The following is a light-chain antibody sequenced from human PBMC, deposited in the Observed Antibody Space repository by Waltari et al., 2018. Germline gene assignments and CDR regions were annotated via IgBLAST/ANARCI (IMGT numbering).Light chain of an antibody. CDR2: KDS. V-gene: IGLV3-25*03. Sequence: SYELPQPPSVSVSPGQTPRTTCPGDPLPNQYAYWIHQKPGQAPVLGLYKDSERPSGNPERFSGSSAGTTVTLTISGVQAEDEADYYCQSADSSGTYVFGTGTKVTVL. CDR3: QSADSSGTYV. CDR1: PLPNQY. J-gene: IGLJ1*01.